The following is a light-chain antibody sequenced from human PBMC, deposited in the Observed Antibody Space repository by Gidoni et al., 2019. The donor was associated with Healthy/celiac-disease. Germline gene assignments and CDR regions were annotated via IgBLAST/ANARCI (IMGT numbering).Light chain of an antibody. CDR1: RSDGGGYNY. V-gene: IGLV2-11*01. CDR3: CSYAGSYSWV. J-gene: IGLJ3*02. Sequence: HSALTQPRSVSGSLGQPVTISCTGTRSDGGGYNYVSWYQQHQGKAPKPMIYDVSKRPSGVPDRFSGSKSGNTASLTISGLQAEDEADYYCCSYAGSYSWVFGGGTKLTVL. CDR2: DVS.